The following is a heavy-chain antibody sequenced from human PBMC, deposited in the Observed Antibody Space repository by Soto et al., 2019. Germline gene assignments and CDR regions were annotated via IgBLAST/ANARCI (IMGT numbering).Heavy chain of an antibody. J-gene: IGHJ4*02. Sequence: PSETLSLTCTVSGGSISSGGYYWSWIRQHPGKGLEWIGYIYYSGSTYYNPSLKSRVTIAVDTSKTQFTLKLSSVTAADTAVYYCARVWGEYFDYWGQGTLVTVSS. V-gene: IGHV4-31*03. CDR3: ARVWGEYFDY. CDR1: GGSISSGGYY. D-gene: IGHD2-21*01. CDR2: IYYSGST.